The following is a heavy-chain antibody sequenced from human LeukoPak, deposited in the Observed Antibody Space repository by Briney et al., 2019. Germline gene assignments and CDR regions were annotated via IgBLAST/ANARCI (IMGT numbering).Heavy chain of an antibody. CDR3: ARSKGHFDWLLSSAYFDY. J-gene: IGHJ4*02. CDR2: IIPILGIA. V-gene: IGHV1-69*04. CDR1: GGTFSSYA. D-gene: IGHD3-9*01. Sequence: SVKVSCKGSGGTFSSYAISWVRQAPGQGLEWMGRIIPILGIANYAQKFQGRVTITADKSTSTAYMELSSLRSEDTAVYYCARSKGHFDWLLSSAYFDYWGQGTLVTVSS.